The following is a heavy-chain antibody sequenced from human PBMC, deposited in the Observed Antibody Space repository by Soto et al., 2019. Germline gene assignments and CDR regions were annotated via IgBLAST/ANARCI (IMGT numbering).Heavy chain of an antibody. Sequence: SETLSLTCAVYGGSFSGYYWSWIRQPPGKGLEWIGEINHSGSTNYNPTLKSRVTITVDTPKNQFSRKLSSVTAAGTDVYYCARGGIAAAGIDYWGQGTLVTVSS. CDR1: GGSFSGYY. V-gene: IGHV4-34*01. J-gene: IGHJ4*02. CDR3: ARGGIAAAGIDY. D-gene: IGHD6-13*01. CDR2: INHSGST.